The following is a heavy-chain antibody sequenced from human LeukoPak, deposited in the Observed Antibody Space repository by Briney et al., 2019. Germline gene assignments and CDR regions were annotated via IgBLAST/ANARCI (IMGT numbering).Heavy chain of an antibody. Sequence: SETLPLTCTVSGGSLSGHYWSWIRQPPGKRLEWIGYVSYTGRTKYNPSLQGRVTISIDKSKSQFSLKLPSVTSADTAVYSCARLLDNDISGDPDTFDGWGHRTKVIVSS. CDR1: GGSLSGHY. V-gene: IGHV4-59*11. D-gene: IGHD3-22*01. J-gene: IGHJ3*01. CDR2: VSYTGRT. CDR3: ARLLDNDISGDPDTFDG.